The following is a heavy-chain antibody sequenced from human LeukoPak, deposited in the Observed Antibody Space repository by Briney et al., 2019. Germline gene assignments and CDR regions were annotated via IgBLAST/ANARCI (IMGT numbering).Heavy chain of an antibody. CDR3: ARQGTYSSAIGMGY. Sequence: GGSLRLSCAASGFIVSSNFMSWVRQAPGKGLEWVSVIYSGGGTNYADSVKGRFTISRENSKNTLYLQMNSLRAEDTAVYYCARQGTYSSAIGMGYWGQGTLVTVSS. D-gene: IGHD6-19*01. CDR2: IYSGGGT. CDR1: GFIVSSNF. J-gene: IGHJ4*02. V-gene: IGHV3-53*01.